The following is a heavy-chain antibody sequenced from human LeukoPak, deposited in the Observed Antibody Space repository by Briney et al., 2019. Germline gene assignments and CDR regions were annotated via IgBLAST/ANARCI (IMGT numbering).Heavy chain of an antibody. V-gene: IGHV3-30*18. CDR3: AKDLVYYDFWSGLRGHYYYYYGMDV. CDR2: ISYDGSNK. CDR1: GFTFSSYG. J-gene: IGHJ6*02. D-gene: IGHD3-3*01. Sequence: GGSLRLSCAASGFTFSSYGMHWVRQAPGKGLEWVAVISYDGSNKYYADSVKGRFTISRDNSKNPLYLQMNSLRAEDTAVYYCAKDLVYYDFWSGLRGHYYYYYGMDVWGQGTTVTVSS.